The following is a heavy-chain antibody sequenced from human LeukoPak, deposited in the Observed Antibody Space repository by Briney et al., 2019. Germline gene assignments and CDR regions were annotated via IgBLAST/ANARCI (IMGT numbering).Heavy chain of an antibody. D-gene: IGHD6-25*01. J-gene: IGHJ4*02. CDR3: ARQLPTAAADTRGYFGY. V-gene: IGHV4-39*01. Sequence: SETLSLTCTVSGGSISIISSSTYYWGWIRQAPGKGLEWIGSLYYGENSHYNPSLKSRATLSVDTSNNQFSLKLTSVTAADAAVYFCARQLPTAAADTRGYFGYWGQGTVVTVSS. CDR1: GGSISIISSSTYY. CDR2: LYYGENS.